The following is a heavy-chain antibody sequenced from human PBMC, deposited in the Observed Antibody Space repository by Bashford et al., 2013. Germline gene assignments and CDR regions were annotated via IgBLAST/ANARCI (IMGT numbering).Heavy chain of an antibody. J-gene: IGHJ6*02. D-gene: IGHD3-10*01. CDR3: AGSMVRASYYYYGMDV. Sequence: SVKVSCKASGGTFSSYAISWVRQAPGQGLEWMGGIIPIFGTANYAQKFQGRVTITADESTSTAYMELSSLRSEDTAVYYCAGSMVRASYYYYGMDVVGPRNHGHRLL. V-gene: IGHV1-69*13. CDR1: GGTFSSYA. CDR2: IIPIFGTA.